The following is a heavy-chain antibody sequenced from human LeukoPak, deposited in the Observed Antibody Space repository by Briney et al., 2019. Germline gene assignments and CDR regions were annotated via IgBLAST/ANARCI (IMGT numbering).Heavy chain of an antibody. CDR2: IYYSGST. Sequence: PSETLSLTCTVSGGSISTYYGNWIRQAPGKGLEWIGYIYYSGSTNYNPSLKSRVTISVDTSKNQFSLKLSSVTAADTAVYYCARNNYYGSGSYYNYYYYGMDVWGQGTTVTVSS. J-gene: IGHJ6*02. CDR1: GGSISTYY. V-gene: IGHV4-59*01. D-gene: IGHD3-10*01. CDR3: ARNNYYGSGSYYNYYYYGMDV.